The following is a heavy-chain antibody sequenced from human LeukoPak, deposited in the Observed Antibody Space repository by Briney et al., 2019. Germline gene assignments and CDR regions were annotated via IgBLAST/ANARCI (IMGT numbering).Heavy chain of an antibody. CDR3: ARGRRGFYYYGMDV. CDR1: GYTFKSYA. J-gene: IGHJ6*02. Sequence: ASVTVSCTASGYTFKSYAMNWVRQAPGQGLEWMGWINTNTGNPTYAQVFTGRFVFSLDTSVSTAYLQISSLKAEDTAVYYCARGRRGFYYYGMDVWGQGTTVTVSS. V-gene: IGHV7-4-1*02. CDR2: INTNTGNP.